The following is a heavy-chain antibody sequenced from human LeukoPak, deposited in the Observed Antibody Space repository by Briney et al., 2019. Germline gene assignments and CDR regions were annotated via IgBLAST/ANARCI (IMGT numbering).Heavy chain of an antibody. V-gene: IGHV4-59*01. CDR3: VIGVGWQPDY. D-gene: IGHD2-15*01. Sequence: SETLSLTCTVFGDSLTGYFLNWVRQPPGKELEWIGHISKIATTNYTPSLKSRLTISADTSKNQFSLQLRSVTAADTAVYYCVIGVGWQPDYWGQGALVTVSS. CDR2: ISKIATT. CDR1: GDSLTGYF. J-gene: IGHJ4*02.